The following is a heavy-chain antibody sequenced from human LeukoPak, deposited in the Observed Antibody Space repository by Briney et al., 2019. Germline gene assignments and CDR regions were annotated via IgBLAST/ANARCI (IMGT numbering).Heavy chain of an antibody. CDR3: ARGDYYDSSGYYQTPGWFDP. CDR1: GYTFTGYY. J-gene: IGHJ5*02. Sequence: ASVKVSCKASGYTFTGYYMHWVRQAPGQGLEWMGWINPNSGGTNYAQKFQGRVTMTRDTSISTAYMELGRLRSDDTAVYYCARGDYYDSSGYYQTPGWFDPWGQGTLVTVSS. D-gene: IGHD3-22*01. V-gene: IGHV1-2*02. CDR2: INPNSGGT.